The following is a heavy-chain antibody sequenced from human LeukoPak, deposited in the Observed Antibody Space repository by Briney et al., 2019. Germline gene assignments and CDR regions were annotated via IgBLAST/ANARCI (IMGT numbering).Heavy chain of an antibody. CDR1: GFTFKKYS. D-gene: IGHD1-26*01. CDR3: AKEDSAPDLWELTPLDY. Sequence: PGGSLRLSCAVSGFTFKKYSMNWVRQAPGKGLEWVAVISYDGTNKDYADSVKGRFTISRDNSKNTLHLQMNSLRPEDTAVYYCAKEDSAPDLWELTPLDYWGQGTLVTVSS. J-gene: IGHJ4*02. V-gene: IGHV3-30-3*01. CDR2: ISYDGTNK.